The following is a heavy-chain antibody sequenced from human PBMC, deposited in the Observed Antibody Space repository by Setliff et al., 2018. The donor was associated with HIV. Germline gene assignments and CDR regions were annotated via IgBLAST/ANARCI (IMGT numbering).Heavy chain of an antibody. CDR2: IYTSGST. D-gene: IGHD2-15*01. J-gene: IGHJ1*01. Sequence: SETLSLTCTVSGGSISSGNYYWSWIRQPAGKGLEWIGRIYTSGSTNYNPSLKSRVTISVDTSKNQFFLKLSSVNAADTAVYYCARHCIGGTCYGPDAENFLHWGQGTLVTVS. V-gene: IGHV4-61*02. CDR3: ARHCIGGTCYGPDAENFLH. CDR1: GGSISSGNYY.